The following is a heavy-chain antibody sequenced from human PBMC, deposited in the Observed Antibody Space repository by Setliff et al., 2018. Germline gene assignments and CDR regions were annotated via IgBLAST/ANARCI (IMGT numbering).Heavy chain of an antibody. CDR1: GFTFTADG. CDR3: ARDLFSRGTTFGY. J-gene: IGHJ4*02. Sequence: LRLSCAASGFTFTADGLHWVRQAPGKGLEWVAVLWSDGINQYYGESVRGRFTISRDISKKTLYLQMSSLRVEDTAMYYCARDLFSRGTTFGYWGQGTLVTVSS. V-gene: IGHV3-33*01. CDR2: LWSDGINQ. D-gene: IGHD3-16*01.